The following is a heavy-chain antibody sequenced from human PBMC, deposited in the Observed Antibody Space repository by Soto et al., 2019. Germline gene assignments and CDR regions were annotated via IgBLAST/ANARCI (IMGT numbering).Heavy chain of an antibody. CDR1: GGSISSYY. CDR2: IYYSGST. J-gene: IGHJ4*02. D-gene: IGHD6-13*01. V-gene: IGHV4-59*01. Sequence: SETLSLTCTVSGGSISSYYWIWIRQPPGKGLEWIGYIYYSGSTNYNPSLKSRVTISVDTSKNQFSLKLSSVTAADTAVYYCARLSTPGIAAAGTFDYWGQGTLVTVSS. CDR3: ARLSTPGIAAAGTFDY.